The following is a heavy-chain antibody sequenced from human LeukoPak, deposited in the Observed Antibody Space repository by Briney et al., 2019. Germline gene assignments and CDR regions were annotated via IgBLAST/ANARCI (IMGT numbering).Heavy chain of an antibody. CDR2: IYHSGST. CDR1: GGSFRGYY. CDR3: ARQAIGASYRFDY. D-gene: IGHD3-16*02. V-gene: IGHV4-34*01. J-gene: IGHJ4*02. Sequence: SETPSLTCAVHGGSFRGYYWSWIRHPPGKGLEWIGNIYHSGSTYYNPSLKSRVTISVDTSKNQFFLDLTSVTAADTAVYYCARQAIGASYRFDYWGQGTLVTVFS.